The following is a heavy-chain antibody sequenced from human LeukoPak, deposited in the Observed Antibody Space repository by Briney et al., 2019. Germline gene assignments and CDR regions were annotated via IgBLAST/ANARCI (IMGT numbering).Heavy chain of an antibody. CDR2: ISYDGSNK. V-gene: IGHV3-30*01. CDR3: ARDHGYGSGTYCDY. J-gene: IGHJ4*02. CDR1: GFTFSTYS. Sequence: GGSLRLSCAASGFTFSTYSMHWVRQAPGKGLEWVAVISYDGSNKFYADSVKGRFTISGDNSRNTLFLQMNSLRAEDTAVYYCARDHGYGSGTYCDYWGQGSLVTVSS. D-gene: IGHD3-10*01.